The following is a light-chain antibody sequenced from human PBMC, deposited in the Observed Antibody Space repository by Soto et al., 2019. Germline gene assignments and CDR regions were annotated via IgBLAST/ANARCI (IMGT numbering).Light chain of an antibody. CDR3: HESYNTPHT. J-gene: IGKJ5*01. CDR2: AAA. Sequence: GGKGAVIGRASQTINSYLNWYQQQPGEAPNLLIYAAASLQSGVPSRFSGSGSGTDFPPTISSLSQDDFATYHRHESYNTPHTFGQGTRLEIK. CDR1: QTINSY. V-gene: IGKV1-39*01.